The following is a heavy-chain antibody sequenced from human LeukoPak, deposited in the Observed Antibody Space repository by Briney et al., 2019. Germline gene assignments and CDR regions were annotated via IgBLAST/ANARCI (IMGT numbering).Heavy chain of an antibody. Sequence: SETLSLTCTVSGVSISSSNSYWGWIRQPPGKGLEWIGSIYYSGNTYYNASLKSQVSISIDTSKNQFSLRLTSVTAADTAVYYCARELRMVATSLLDYWGQGTLVTVSS. V-gene: IGHV4-39*02. CDR3: ARELRMVATSLLDY. CDR1: GVSISSSNSY. J-gene: IGHJ4*02. D-gene: IGHD5-12*01. CDR2: IYYSGNT.